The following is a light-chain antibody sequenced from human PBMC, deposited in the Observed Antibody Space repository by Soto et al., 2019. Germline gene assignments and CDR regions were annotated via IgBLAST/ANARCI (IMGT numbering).Light chain of an antibody. Sequence: QLVLTQPPSASASLGASVKLTCTLSSGHNSYAIAWHQQQPEKGPRYLMKLNSDGSHSKGDGIPDRFSGSSSGAERYPTISSLQSDDAADYYCQTWSTDIRVFGGGTKLTVL. CDR1: SGHNSYA. V-gene: IGLV4-69*01. CDR2: LNSDGSH. CDR3: QTWSTDIRV. J-gene: IGLJ3*02.